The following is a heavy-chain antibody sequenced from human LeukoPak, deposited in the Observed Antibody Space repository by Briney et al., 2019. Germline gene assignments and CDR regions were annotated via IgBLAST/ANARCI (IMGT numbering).Heavy chain of an antibody. D-gene: IGHD3-22*01. V-gene: IGHV4-34*01. J-gene: IGHJ4*02. CDR3: AREDYDTSGYYRPY. CDR2: INHSGST. Sequence: PSETLSLTCAVYGGSFSGYYWSWIRQPPGKGLEWIGEINHSGSTNYNPSLKSRVTISVDTSKNQFSLKLSSVTAADTAVYYCAREDYDTSGYYRPYWGQGTLVTVAS. CDR1: GGSFSGYY.